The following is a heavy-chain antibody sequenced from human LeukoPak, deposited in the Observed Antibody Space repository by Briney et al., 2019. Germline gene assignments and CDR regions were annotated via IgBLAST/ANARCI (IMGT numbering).Heavy chain of an antibody. CDR2: ISGSGGST. Sequence: GGSLRLSCAASGFAFSSYAMSWVRQAPGKGLEWVSAISGSGGSTYYADSVKGRFTISRDNSKNTLYLQMNSLRAEDTAVYYCAKDIAAAGIGDGFGYWGQGTLVTVSS. CDR1: GFAFSSYA. J-gene: IGHJ4*02. CDR3: AKDIAAAGIGDGFGY. D-gene: IGHD6-13*01. V-gene: IGHV3-23*01.